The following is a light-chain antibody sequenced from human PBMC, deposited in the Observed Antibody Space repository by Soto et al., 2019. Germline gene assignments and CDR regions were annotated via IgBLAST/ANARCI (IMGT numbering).Light chain of an antibody. CDR1: QSVRSER. CDR2: DAS. J-gene: IGKJ5*01. V-gene: IGKV3-20*01. Sequence: EIVFTESPDTLSLSPGERARLSCRASQSVRSERLAWYQQKRGQAPTLLILDASSRASGTPERFSGSGSGTDFTLTISRLEPEDFAVYYCQEYDGAPPITFGLGTRLEIK. CDR3: QEYDGAPPIT.